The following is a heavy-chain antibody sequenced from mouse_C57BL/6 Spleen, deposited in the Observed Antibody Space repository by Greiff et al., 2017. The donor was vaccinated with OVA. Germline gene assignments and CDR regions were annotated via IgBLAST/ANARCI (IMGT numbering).Heavy chain of an antibody. J-gene: IGHJ4*01. V-gene: IGHV1-80*01. D-gene: IGHD1-2*01. CDR2: IYPGDGDT. Sequence: VQLQQSGAELVKPGASVKISCKASGYAFSSYWMNWVKQRPGQGLEWIGQIYPGDGDTNYNGKFKGKATLTADKSSSTAYMQLSSLTSEDSAVYFCARITTAYYAMDYWGQGTSVTVSS. CDR1: GYAFSSYW. CDR3: ARITTAYYAMDY.